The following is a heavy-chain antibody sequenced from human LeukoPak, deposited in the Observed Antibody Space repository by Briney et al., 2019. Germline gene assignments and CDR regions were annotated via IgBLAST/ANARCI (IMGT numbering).Heavy chain of an antibody. V-gene: IGHV3-33*01. D-gene: IGHD6-13*01. CDR3: ARASMRMSTAGLVDY. J-gene: IGHJ4*02. Sequence: GGSLRLSCVASGFTFSTNVMHWVRQAPGKGLEWVALIWHDGSNKYYADSVKDRFTISRDNAKNSLYLQMNSLRAEDTAVYYCARASMRMSTAGLVDYWGQGTLVTVSS. CDR2: IWHDGSNK. CDR1: GFTFSTNV.